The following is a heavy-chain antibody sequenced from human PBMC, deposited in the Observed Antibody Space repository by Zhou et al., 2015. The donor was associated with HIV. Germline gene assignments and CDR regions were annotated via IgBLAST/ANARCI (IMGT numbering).Heavy chain of an antibody. CDR1: GFNFDDFG. CDR2: ISWNGETS. Sequence: EVRLVQSGGAVAQPGRSLRLSCQVSGFNFDDFGMHWVRQLPGKGLEWISGISWNGETSAYADSVRGRFIMSRDSVNSSIYLDLNSLRPDDTGLYFCARFGGASSFWGRYSYFGLDLWGPGTTVVVS. D-gene: IGHD3-16*01. V-gene: IGHV3-9*01. CDR3: ARFGGASSFWGRYSYFGLDL. J-gene: IGHJ6*02.